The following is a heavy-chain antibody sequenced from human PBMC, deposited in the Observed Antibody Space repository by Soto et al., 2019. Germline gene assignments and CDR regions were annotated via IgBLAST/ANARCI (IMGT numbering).Heavy chain of an antibody. CDR3: ARADRYGSGSYYFDY. V-gene: IGHV1-8*02. CDR2: MNPNTGNT. Sequence: TSVKVSCKASGYTFTSYAMNWVRQAPGQGLEWMGWMNPNTGNTGYAQKFQGRVTMTRNTSISTAYMELSSLTSEDTAVYYCARADRYGSGSYYFDYWGQGTLVTSPQ. CDR1: GYTFTSYA. D-gene: IGHD3-10*01. J-gene: IGHJ4*02.